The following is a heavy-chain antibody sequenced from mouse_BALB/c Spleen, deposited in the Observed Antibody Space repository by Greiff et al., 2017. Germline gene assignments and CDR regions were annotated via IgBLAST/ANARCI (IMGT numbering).Heavy chain of an antibody. J-gene: IGHJ3*01. CDR2: IRNKANGYTT. Sequence: EVMLVESGGGLVQPGGSLRLSCATSGFTFTDYYMSWVRQPPGKALEWLGFIRNKANGYTTEYSASVKGRFTISRDNSQSILYLQMNTLRAEDSATYYCARDGHYYGSSYSAYWGQGTLVTVSA. CDR1: GFTFTDYY. CDR3: ARDGHYYGSSYSAY. D-gene: IGHD1-1*01. V-gene: IGHV7-3*02.